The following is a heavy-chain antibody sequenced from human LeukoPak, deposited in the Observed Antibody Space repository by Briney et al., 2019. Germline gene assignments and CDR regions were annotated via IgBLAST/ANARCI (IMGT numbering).Heavy chain of an antibody. CDR3: AREGHDILTGYYPDY. D-gene: IGHD3-9*01. CDR2: IYYSGST. V-gene: IGHV4-30-4*01. J-gene: IGHJ4*02. CDR1: GGSISSGDYY. Sequence: SETLSLTCTVSGGSISSGDYYWSWIRQPPGKGLEWIGYIYYSGSTYYNPSLKSRVTISVDTSKNQFSLKLSSVTAADTAVYYCAREGHDILTGYYPDYRGQGTLVTVSS.